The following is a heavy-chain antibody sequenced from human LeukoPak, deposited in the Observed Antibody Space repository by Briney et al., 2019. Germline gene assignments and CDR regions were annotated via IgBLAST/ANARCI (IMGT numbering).Heavy chain of an antibody. D-gene: IGHD1-26*01. V-gene: IGHV3-30*02. J-gene: IGHJ4*02. CDR3: AKDPQKWESYFDY. Sequence: GGSLGLSCAASGFTFSSYGMHWVRQAPGKGLEWVAFIRYDGSNKYYADSLKGRFTISRDNSKNTLYLQMNSLRAEDTAVYYCAKDPQKWESYFDYWGQGTLVTVSS. CDR2: IRYDGSNK. CDR1: GFTFSSYG.